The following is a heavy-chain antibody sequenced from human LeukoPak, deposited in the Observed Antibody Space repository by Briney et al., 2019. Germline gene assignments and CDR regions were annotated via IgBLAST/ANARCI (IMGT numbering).Heavy chain of an antibody. V-gene: IGHV3-30*18. CDR1: GFTFSSYG. CDR2: ISYDGSNK. Sequence: GGSLRLSCAASGFTFSSYGMHWVRQAPGKGLEWVAVISYDGSNKYYADSVKGRFTISRDNSKNTPYLQMNSLRAEDTAVYYCAKEDARYCSGGSCYSGFDYWGQGTLVTVSS. J-gene: IGHJ4*02. CDR3: AKEDARYCSGGSCYSGFDY. D-gene: IGHD2-15*01.